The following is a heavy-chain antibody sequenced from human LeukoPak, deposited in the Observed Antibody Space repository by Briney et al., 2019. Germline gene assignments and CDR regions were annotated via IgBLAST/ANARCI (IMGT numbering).Heavy chain of an antibody. V-gene: IGHV3-23*01. Sequence: GGSLRLSCAASGFTFSILDMSWVRQAPGKGLEWVSAISGNGGRTYYADSVKGRFTISRDNSKNTLYLQMNSLRAEDTAVYYCARDRIAAAGTEIDYWGQGTLVTVSS. CDR2: ISGNGGRT. J-gene: IGHJ4*02. CDR3: ARDRIAAAGTEIDY. D-gene: IGHD6-13*01. CDR1: GFTFSILD.